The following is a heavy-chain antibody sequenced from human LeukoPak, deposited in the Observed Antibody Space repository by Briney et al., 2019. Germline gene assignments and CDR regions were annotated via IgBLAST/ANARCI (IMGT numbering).Heavy chain of an antibody. CDR2: IYTSGST. J-gene: IGHJ5*02. V-gene: IGHV4-61*09. Sequence: SETLSLTCTVSGGSISSGSYYWSWIRQPAGKGLEWIGHIYTSGSTNYNPSLKSRVTISVDTSKNQFSLKLSSVTAADTAVYYCARDLHDSSGWYASWFDPWGQGTLVTVSS. CDR3: ARDLHDSSGWYASWFDP. CDR1: GGSISSGSYY. D-gene: IGHD6-19*01.